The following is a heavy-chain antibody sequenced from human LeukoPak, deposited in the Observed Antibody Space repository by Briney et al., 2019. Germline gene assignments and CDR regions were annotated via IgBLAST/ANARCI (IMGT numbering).Heavy chain of an antibody. D-gene: IGHD6-19*01. CDR2: IYYSGST. CDR1: GGSMSSYY. V-gene: IGHV4-59*12. CDR3: ARDNSQQWLVRPNYFDY. J-gene: IGHJ4*02. Sequence: SETLSLTCTVSGGSMSSYYWSWIRQPPGKGLEWIGYIYYSGSTNYNPSLKSRVTISVDTSKNQFSLKLSSVTAADTAVYYCARDNSQQWLVRPNYFDYWGQGTLVTVSS.